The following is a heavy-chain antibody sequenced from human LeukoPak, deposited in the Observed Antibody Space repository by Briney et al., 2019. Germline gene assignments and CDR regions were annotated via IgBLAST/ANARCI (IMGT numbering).Heavy chain of an antibody. CDR3: ARMVWGESWSGLIDFDY. V-gene: IGHV1-18*01. CDR2: ISAYNGNT. J-gene: IGHJ4*02. D-gene: IGHD3-10*01. Sequence: GASVKVSCKASGYTFTSYGISWVRQAPGQGLEWMGWISAYNGNTNYAQKLQGRVTMTTDTSTSTAYMELRSLRSDDTAVYYCARMVWGESWSGLIDFDYWGQGTLVTVSS. CDR1: GYTFTSYG.